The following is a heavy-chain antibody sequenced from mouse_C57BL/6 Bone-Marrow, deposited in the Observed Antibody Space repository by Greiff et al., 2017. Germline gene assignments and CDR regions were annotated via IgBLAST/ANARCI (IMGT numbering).Heavy chain of an antibody. CDR1: GYTFTDYY. V-gene: IGHV1-76*01. CDR3: ARGRAMDY. J-gene: IGHJ4*01. Sequence: VKLLESGAELVRPGASVKLSCKASGYTFTDYYINWVKQRPGQGLEWIARIYPGSGNTYYNEKFKGKATLTAEKSSSTAYMQLSSLTSEDSAVYFCARGRAMDYWGQGTSGTVSS. CDR2: IYPGSGNT.